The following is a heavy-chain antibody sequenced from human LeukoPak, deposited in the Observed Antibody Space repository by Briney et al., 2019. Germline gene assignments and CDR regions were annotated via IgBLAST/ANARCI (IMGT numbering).Heavy chain of an antibody. D-gene: IGHD3-22*01. CDR3: ARGEGSSGSVNWFDP. Sequence: RGESLKISCKGSGYSFTSFWIGWVRQMPGKGLEWMGIIFPGDSDTRYSPSFQSQVTISADKSISTAYLQWSSLKASDTAMYYCARGEGSSGSVNWFDPWGQGTLVTVSS. CDR1: GYSFTSFW. J-gene: IGHJ5*02. V-gene: IGHV5-51*01. CDR2: IFPGDSDT.